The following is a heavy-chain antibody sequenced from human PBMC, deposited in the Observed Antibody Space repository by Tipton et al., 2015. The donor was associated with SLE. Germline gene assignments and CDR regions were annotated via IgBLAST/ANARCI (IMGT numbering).Heavy chain of an antibody. J-gene: IGHJ4*02. CDR3: ARSIATYDYIWGSFRNLGFDY. Sequence: SLRLSCAASGFTFTTYDMGWVRQAPGKGLEWVSTISGSGGSEFYADSVRGRFTISRDNSEKTLFLQMKSLRADDTAVYYCARSIATYDYIWGSFRNLGFDYWGQGTLVTVSS. V-gene: IGHV3-23*01. CDR2: ISGSGGSE. D-gene: IGHD3-16*02. CDR1: GFTFTTYD.